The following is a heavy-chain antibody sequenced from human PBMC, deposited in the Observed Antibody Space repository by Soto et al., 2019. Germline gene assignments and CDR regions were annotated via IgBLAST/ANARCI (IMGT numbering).Heavy chain of an antibody. CDR3: ASKDIVVVPADYGMDV. J-gene: IGHJ6*02. D-gene: IGHD2-2*01. CDR2: IIPILGIA. CDR1: GGTFSSYT. V-gene: IGHV1-69*02. Sequence: QVQLVQSGAEVKKPGSSVKVSCRASGGTFSSYTISWVRQAPGQGLEWMGRIIPILGIANYAQKFQGRVTITADKSTRTAYMELSSLRSEDTAVYYCASKDIVVVPADYGMDVWGQGTTVTVSS.